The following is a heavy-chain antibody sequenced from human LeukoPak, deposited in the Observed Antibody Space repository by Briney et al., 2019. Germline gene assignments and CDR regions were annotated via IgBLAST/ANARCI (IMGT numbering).Heavy chain of an antibody. D-gene: IGHD3-22*01. CDR3: ARSSTMYDSSGYSSNPIDY. CDR1: REFFSGYY. CDR2: INDSGTT. V-gene: IGHV4-34*01. Sequence: SETLSLTCVFSREFFSGYYWGWIRQPPGKGLEWMGDINDSGTTKYNPSLKSRVTISVDTSKNQFSLTLSSVTAADTAVYYCARSSTMYDSSGYSSNPIDYWGQGTLVTVSS. J-gene: IGHJ4*02.